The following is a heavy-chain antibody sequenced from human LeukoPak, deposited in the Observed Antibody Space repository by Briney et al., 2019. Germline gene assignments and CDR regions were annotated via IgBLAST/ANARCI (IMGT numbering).Heavy chain of an antibody. V-gene: IGHV3-9*01. CDR3: AKDMGSHPDGMDV. D-gene: IGHD3-10*01. Sequence: PGRSLRLSCAASGFTFDDYAMHWVRQAPGKGLEWVSGISWNSGSIGYADSVKGRFTISRDNAKNSLYLQMNSLRAEDTALYYCAKDMGSHPDGMDVWGQGTTVTVSS. J-gene: IGHJ6*02. CDR1: GFTFDDYA. CDR2: ISWNSGSI.